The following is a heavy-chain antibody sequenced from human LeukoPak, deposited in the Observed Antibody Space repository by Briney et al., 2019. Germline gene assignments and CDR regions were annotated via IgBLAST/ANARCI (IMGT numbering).Heavy chain of an antibody. CDR3: ACLGYCSSTSSDRPDYGMDV. CDR1: GGSFSGYY. J-gene: IGHJ6*02. D-gene: IGHD2-2*01. V-gene: IGHV4-34*01. CDR2: INHSGST. Sequence: KPSETLSLTCAVYGGSFSGYYWSWIRQPPGKGLEWIGEINHSGSTNYNPSLKSRVTISVGTSKNQFSLKLSSVTAADTAVYYCACLGYCSSTSSDRPDYGMDVWGQGTTVTVSS.